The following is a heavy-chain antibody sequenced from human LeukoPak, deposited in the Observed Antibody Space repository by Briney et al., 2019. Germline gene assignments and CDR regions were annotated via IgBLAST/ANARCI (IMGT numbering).Heavy chain of an antibody. Sequence: GGSLRLSCAVSGFTFSSYAMSWVRQAPGKWLEWVSAISGSGGGTFYAGSVKGRFTISRDSSKNTLYLQMNSLGAEDTAVYYCARGGGGNSDFLTTYTGASLSFDYWGQGALVTVSS. CDR3: ARGGGGNSDFLTTYTGASLSFDY. CDR1: GFTFSSYA. D-gene: IGHD3-9*01. CDR2: ISGSGGGT. J-gene: IGHJ4*02. V-gene: IGHV3-23*01.